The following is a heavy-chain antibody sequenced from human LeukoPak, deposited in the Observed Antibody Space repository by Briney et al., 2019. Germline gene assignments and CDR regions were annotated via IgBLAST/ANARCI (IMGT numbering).Heavy chain of an antibody. J-gene: IGHJ4*02. Sequence: TGGSLRLSCAASGFTFSSYGMHWVRQAPGKGLEWVAFIRYDGSNKYYADSVKGRFTISRDNSKNTLYLQMNSLRAEDTAVYYCAKGRRLEWLLELVIWGQGTLVTVSS. CDR2: IRYDGSNK. V-gene: IGHV3-30*02. D-gene: IGHD3-3*01. CDR3: AKGRRLEWLLELVI. CDR1: GFTFSSYG.